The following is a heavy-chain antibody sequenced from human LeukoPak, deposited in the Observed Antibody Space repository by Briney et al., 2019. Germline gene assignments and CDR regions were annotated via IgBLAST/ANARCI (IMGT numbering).Heavy chain of an antibody. CDR3: ARGLFNYDNSGLNY. CDR1: GFTFSNYA. D-gene: IGHD3-22*01. J-gene: IGHJ4*02. CDR2: ISGSGTTT. Sequence: PGGSLRLSCAASGFTFSNYAMSWVRQAPGKGLEWVSAISGSGTTTNYADSVKGRFTISRDNSKNTLYLQMDSLRAEDTAVYYCARGLFNYDNSGLNYWGQGTLVTVTS. V-gene: IGHV3-23*01.